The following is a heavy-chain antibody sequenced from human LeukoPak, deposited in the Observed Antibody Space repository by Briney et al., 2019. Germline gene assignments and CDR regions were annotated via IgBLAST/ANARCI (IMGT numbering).Heavy chain of an antibody. CDR2: IIPIFGTA. J-gene: IGHJ3*02. D-gene: IGHD3-9*01. Sequence: SVKVSCKASGCTFSSYAISWVRQAPGQGLEWMGGIIPIFGTANYAQKFQGRVTITADESTSTAYMELSSLRSEDTAVYYCARDSRYPTVAFDIWGQGTMVTVSS. V-gene: IGHV1-69*13. CDR1: GCTFSSYA. CDR3: ARDSRYPTVAFDI.